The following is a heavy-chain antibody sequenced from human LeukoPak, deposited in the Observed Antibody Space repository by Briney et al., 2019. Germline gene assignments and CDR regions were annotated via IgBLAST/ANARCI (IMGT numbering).Heavy chain of an antibody. V-gene: IGHV3-30*02. Sequence: GSLRLSCAASGFTFSGSGMHWVRQAPGKGLEWVAFIRNDGTNKYYAESVKGRFTISRDNSKNTLYLQMNSLRAEDTAVYYCASSLIYGSGSYDYWGQGTLVTVSS. J-gene: IGHJ4*02. CDR1: GFTFSGSG. D-gene: IGHD3-10*01. CDR3: ASSLIYGSGSYDY. CDR2: IRNDGTNK.